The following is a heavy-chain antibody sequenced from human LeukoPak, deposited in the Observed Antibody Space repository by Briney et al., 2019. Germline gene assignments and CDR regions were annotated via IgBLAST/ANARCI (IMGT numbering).Heavy chain of an antibody. CDR3: ARRGDGYNPDY. Sequence: SETLSLTCTVSGGSISSHYWSWIRQPPGKGLEWIGYIYYSGSTNYNPSLKSRVTISVDTSKNQFSLKLSSVTAADTAVYYCARRGDGYNPDYWGQGTLVTVSS. CDR2: IYYSGST. CDR1: GGSISSHY. J-gene: IGHJ4*02. D-gene: IGHD5-24*01. V-gene: IGHV4-59*11.